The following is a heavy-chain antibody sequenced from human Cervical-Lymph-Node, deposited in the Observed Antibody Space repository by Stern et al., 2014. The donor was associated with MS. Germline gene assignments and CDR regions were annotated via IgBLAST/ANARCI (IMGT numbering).Heavy chain of an antibody. J-gene: IGHJ4*02. CDR1: GFNFTDYY. V-gene: IGHV3-11*01. Sequence: VQLVESGGDLVTPGGSLRLSCETSGFNFTDYYMNWIRQAPGKGLEWVAYTSGTGITVFYADSVKGRFPIPRENAKNSVYLQMNSLRADDTAVYYCARVGTSDFYAHWGQGTLVPVSS. CDR3: ARVGTSDFYAH. D-gene: IGHD2/OR15-2a*01. CDR2: TSGTGITV.